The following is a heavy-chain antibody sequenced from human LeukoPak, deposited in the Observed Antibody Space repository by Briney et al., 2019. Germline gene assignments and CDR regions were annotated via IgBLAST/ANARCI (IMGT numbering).Heavy chain of an antibody. Sequence: GGSLRLSCAASGFTFSSYSMNWVRQAPGKGLEWVSYISSSSSTIYYADSMKGRFTISRDNAKNSLYLQMNSLRAEDTAVYYCAARDSSSWYRRDYWGQGTLVTVSS. J-gene: IGHJ4*02. CDR3: AARDSSSWYRRDY. CDR1: GFTFSSYS. CDR2: ISSSSSTI. V-gene: IGHV3-48*01. D-gene: IGHD6-13*01.